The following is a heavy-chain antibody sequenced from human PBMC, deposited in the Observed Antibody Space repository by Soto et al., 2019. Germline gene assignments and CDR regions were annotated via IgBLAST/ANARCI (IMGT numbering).Heavy chain of an antibody. J-gene: IGHJ4*02. CDR3: AKVHNTSRSFDY. CDR1: GFTVSDSY. CDR2: TGATGRTT. D-gene: IGHD1-20*01. Sequence: GGSLRLSCAASGFTVSDSYISWVRQAPGKGLEWVSTTGATGRTTYYSDSVKGRFTVSRDNSKNTLDLQMSNLRAEDTAVYYCAKVHNTSRSFDYWGQGNLVTVSS. V-gene: IGHV3-23*01.